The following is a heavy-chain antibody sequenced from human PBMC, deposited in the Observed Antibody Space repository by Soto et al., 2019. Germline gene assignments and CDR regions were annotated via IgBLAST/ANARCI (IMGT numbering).Heavy chain of an antibody. CDR3: ARAASSTWYLAY. J-gene: IGHJ4*02. CDR1: GFTFSTYA. CDR2: LTNNGGTT. Sequence: EVQLVESGGGLVQPGGSLRLSCAASGFTFSTYAMHWVRQAPGKGLEYVSALTNNGGTTYYASSVKGRFTISRDSSKNTLYLQMGSLRAEEMAVYYCARAASSTWYLAYWGQGTLVTVSS. V-gene: IGHV3-64*01. D-gene: IGHD6-13*01.